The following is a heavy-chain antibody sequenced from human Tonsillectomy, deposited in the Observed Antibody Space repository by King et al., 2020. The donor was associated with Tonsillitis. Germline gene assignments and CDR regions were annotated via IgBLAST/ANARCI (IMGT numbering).Heavy chain of an antibody. CDR2: INPNSGGT. Sequence: QLVQSGAEVKKPGASVKVSCKASGYTFTGYYMHWVRQAPGQGLEWMGWINPNSGGTNYAQKFQGRVTMTRDPSISTAYMELSRLRSDDTAVYYCARVRPEWLLYLTDAFDIWGQGTMVTVSS. CDR3: ARVRPEWLLYLTDAFDI. J-gene: IGHJ3*02. D-gene: IGHD3-3*01. CDR1: GYTFTGYY. V-gene: IGHV1-2*02.